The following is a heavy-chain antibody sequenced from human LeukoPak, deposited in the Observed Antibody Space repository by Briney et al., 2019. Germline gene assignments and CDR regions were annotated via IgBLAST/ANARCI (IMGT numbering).Heavy chain of an antibody. V-gene: IGHV3-7*05. J-gene: IGHJ4*02. Sequence: GGSLRLSCAASGFTFSSHWMSWVRQAPGKGLEWVANINQDGSEKNYVDSVKGRFTISRDNAKNSLYLQMNSLRAEDTAVYYCARVSRSESGIYWGQGTLVTVSS. D-gene: IGHD3-3*01. CDR3: ARVSRSESGIY. CDR2: INQDGSEK. CDR1: GFTFSSHW.